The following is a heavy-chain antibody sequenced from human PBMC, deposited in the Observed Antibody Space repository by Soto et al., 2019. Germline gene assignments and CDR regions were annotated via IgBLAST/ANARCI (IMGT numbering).Heavy chain of an antibody. CDR3: AKRAQGFGGGWLIN. CDR2: ISVSGDNT. J-gene: IGHJ4*02. CDR1: GFTFSDYA. D-gene: IGHD6-19*01. V-gene: IGHV3-23*01. Sequence: EVQLLESGGGLVQPGGSLRLSCAASGFTFSDYAMGWVRQAPGKGLEWVSGISVSGDNTHYADSVKGCFTVSRDNSKNTLYLPRSGLRADDTAVYYCAKRAQGFGGGWLINWGQGTLVTVSS.